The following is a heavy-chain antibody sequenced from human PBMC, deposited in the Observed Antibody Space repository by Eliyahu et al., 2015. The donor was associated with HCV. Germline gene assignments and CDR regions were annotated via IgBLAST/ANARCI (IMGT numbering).Heavy chain of an antibody. V-gene: IGHV3-15*07. CDR2: IKXRVDGGTA. CDR1: GFTFRNAW. J-gene: IGHJ4*02. D-gene: IGHD3-10*01. Sequence: VQLMESGGGLVKPGGSLRLSCAASGFTFRNAWMNWVRQAPGKGLEWVGRIKXRVDGGTADYAAPVNGRFTISRDDSKDTLYLQMSSLKTEDTAVYYCVRYIYGSGSLPGGASWGQGTLVSVSS. CDR3: VRYIYGSGSLPGGAS.